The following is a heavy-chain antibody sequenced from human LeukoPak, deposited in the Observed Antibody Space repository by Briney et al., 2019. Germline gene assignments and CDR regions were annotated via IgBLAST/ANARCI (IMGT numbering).Heavy chain of an antibody. CDR3: AGAYYDSSGYFNFDY. V-gene: IGHV4-59*08. CDR1: GGSISTYY. CDR2: IYYSGST. Sequence: SETLSLTCSVSGGSISTYYWSWIRQPPGKGLELIGYIYYSGSTSYNPSLKSRVTISVDTSKNQFSLDLSSVTAADTAVYYCAGAYYDSSGYFNFDYWGQGTLVTVSS. D-gene: IGHD3-22*01. J-gene: IGHJ4*02.